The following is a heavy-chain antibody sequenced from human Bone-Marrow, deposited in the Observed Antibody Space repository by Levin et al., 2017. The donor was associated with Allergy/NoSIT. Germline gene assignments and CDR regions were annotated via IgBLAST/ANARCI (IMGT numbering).Heavy chain of an antibody. V-gene: IGHV3-23*01. CDR1: GFTFSNHA. CDR2: ISGRGDST. J-gene: IGHJ4*02. CDR3: AKRDLGGSSLGELSVLVDY. Sequence: PGESLKISCAASGFTFSNHAMSWVRQAPGKGLEWVSAISGRGDSTYYADSVKGRFTISRDNSKNTLYLQMNSLRAEDTAVYFCAKRDLGGSSLGELSVLVDYWGQGTLVTVSS. D-gene: IGHD3-16*02.